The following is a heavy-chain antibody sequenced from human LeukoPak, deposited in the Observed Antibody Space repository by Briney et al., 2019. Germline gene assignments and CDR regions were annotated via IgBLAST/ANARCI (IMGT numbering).Heavy chain of an antibody. CDR3: ASLVPPGWFDP. CDR2: IYYSGST. Sequence: SETLSLTCTVSGGSISSSSYYWGWIRQPPGKGLEWIGNIYYSGSTYYKPSLKSRLTISVDTFKNQFSLKLSSVTATDTAVYYCASLVPPGWFDPWGQGTLVTVSS. V-gene: IGHV4-39*01. J-gene: IGHJ5*02. CDR1: GGSISSSSYY. D-gene: IGHD1-14*01.